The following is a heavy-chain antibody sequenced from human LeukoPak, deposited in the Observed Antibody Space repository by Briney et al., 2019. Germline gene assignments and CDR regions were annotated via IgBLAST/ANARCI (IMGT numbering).Heavy chain of an antibody. Sequence: PSETLSLTCAVYGGSFSGYYWSWIRQPPGKGLEWIGEINHSGSTNYNPSLKSRVTISVDTSKNQFSLKLSSVTAADTAVYYCARGTWLAALALGYWGQGTLVTVSS. J-gene: IGHJ4*02. D-gene: IGHD6-19*01. CDR1: GGSFSGYY. CDR2: INHSGST. CDR3: ARGTWLAALALGY. V-gene: IGHV4-34*01.